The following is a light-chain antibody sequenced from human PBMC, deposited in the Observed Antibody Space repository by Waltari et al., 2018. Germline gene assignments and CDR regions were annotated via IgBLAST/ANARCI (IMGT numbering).Light chain of an antibody. Sequence: DIQMTQSPSSLSASVGDRVTITCRASQSISDHLSWYQHKIGEAPELLIYDASTLQSGVPSRCSGSGSGTDFTLTITSRQPEDFATYFCLQTYSTVMCRFGPGTKVDVK. CDR3: LQTYSTVMCR. CDR2: DAS. J-gene: IGKJ3*01. V-gene: IGKV1-39*01. CDR1: QSISDH.